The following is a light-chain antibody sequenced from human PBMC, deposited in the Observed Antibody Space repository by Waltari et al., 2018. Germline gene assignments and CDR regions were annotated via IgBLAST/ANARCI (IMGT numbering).Light chain of an antibody. CDR3: KSYTSSSTLL. CDR1: SSDVGGYNY. CDR2: EVT. J-gene: IGLJ2*01. V-gene: IGLV2-14*01. Sequence: QSALTQPASVSGSLGQSITISCTGTSSDVGGYNYVSWYQQHPGKAPKLMIYEVTNRPSGVSHRFSGSTSGNTAALTISGLQAEDEADYYCKSYTSSSTLLFGGGTKLTVL.